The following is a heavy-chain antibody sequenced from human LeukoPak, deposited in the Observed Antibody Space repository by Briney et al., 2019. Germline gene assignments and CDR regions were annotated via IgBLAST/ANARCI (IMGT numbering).Heavy chain of an antibody. CDR3: ARDPFIAVAGTSFDY. CDR1: GGSISSSNW. J-gene: IGHJ4*02. V-gene: IGHV4-4*02. D-gene: IGHD6-19*01. CDR2: IYHSGST. Sequence: PSETLSLTCAVSGGSISSSNWWSWVRPPPGKGLEWIGEIYHSGSTNYNPSLKSRVTISVDKSKNQFSLKLSSVTAADTAVYYCARDPFIAVAGTSFDYWGQGTLVTVSS.